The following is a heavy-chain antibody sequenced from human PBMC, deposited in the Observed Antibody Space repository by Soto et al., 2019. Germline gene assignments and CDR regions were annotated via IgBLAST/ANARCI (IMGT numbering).Heavy chain of an antibody. CDR1: GFTFSSYW. CDR3: ARISQGTYCRGGNCYSDY. V-gene: IGHV3-74*01. D-gene: IGHD2-15*01. Sequence: EVQLVESGGNLGQPGGSLRLSCAASGFTFSSYWMHWVRQDPEKGLVWVSRINGDGISTSYADSVKGRFTISRDNAKDKLYLHMNSLGDEDTAVYYCARISQGTYCRGGNCYSDYWGQGTLVTVSS. CDR2: INGDGIST. J-gene: IGHJ4*02.